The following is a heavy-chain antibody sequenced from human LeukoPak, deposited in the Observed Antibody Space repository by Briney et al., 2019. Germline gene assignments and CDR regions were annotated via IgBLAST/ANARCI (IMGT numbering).Heavy chain of an antibody. CDR2: TGLSSSYI. D-gene: IGHD2-15*01. Sequence: PGGSLRLSCAASGFSLSIYDMVWVRQAPGKGLEWIASTGLSSSYIGYADSVKGRFTISRDNGENSVYLQMNSLRAEDTAVYFCARERSYCSGETCSLDLWGQGTLVTVSS. J-gene: IGHJ5*02. V-gene: IGHV3-21*01. CDR1: GFSLSIYD. CDR3: ARERSYCSGETCSLDL.